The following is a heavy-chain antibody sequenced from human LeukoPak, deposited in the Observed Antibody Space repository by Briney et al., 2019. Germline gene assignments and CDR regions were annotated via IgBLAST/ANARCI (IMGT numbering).Heavy chain of an antibody. CDR3: ARHDGSSWYYAFDV. Sequence: SEALSLTCTVSGVSISSYYWSWIRQPPGKGLEWIGYIYYSGSTNYSPSLKSRVTISLDTSKNQFSLKLSSVTAADTAVYYCARHDGSSWYYAFDVWGQGTMVTVSS. CDR1: GVSISSYY. D-gene: IGHD6-13*01. V-gene: IGHV4-59*08. CDR2: IYYSGST. J-gene: IGHJ3*01.